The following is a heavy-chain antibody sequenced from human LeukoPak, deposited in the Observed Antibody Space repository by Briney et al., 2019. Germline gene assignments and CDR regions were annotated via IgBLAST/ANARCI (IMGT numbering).Heavy chain of an antibody. CDR1: GFTFSDYH. J-gene: IGHJ4*02. CDR3: ARDMIRGVVNN. V-gene: IGHV3-74*01. Sequence: PGGSLRLSCAASGFTFSDYHMSWIRQAPGKGLVWVSLINPSGSFTTYADSVKGRFTISRDNAKNRLYMQMNSLRVEDTAVYYCARDMIRGVVNNWGQGALVTVSS. D-gene: IGHD3-10*01. CDR2: INPSGSFT.